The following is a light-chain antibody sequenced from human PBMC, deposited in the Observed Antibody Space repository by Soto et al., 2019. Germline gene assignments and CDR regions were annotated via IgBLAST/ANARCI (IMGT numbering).Light chain of an antibody. CDR1: QSISRN. V-gene: IGKV1-39*01. CDR3: QQSYSMLFT. J-gene: IGKJ3*01. Sequence: EIQMTQSPSSLSASVGERVTITCRASQSISRNLNWYQQKPGKAPNLLIFAASTLQSGVPSRFSGSGSGTDFTLTISSLQPEDFATYYCQQSYSMLFTFGPGTKVDI. CDR2: AAS.